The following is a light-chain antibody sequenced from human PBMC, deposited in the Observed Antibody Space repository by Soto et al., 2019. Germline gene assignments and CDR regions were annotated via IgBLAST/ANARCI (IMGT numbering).Light chain of an antibody. V-gene: IGKV3-15*01. CDR2: YAS. CDR1: QSVSTY. J-gene: IGKJ1*01. Sequence: EIGLTQSPGTLSLSPGERATLSCRASQSVSTYLAWYQHKPGQAPRLLIQYASTRVTGIPARLSGSGSGTEFTLTISSLQSSDFAVSYCQQYKNGWTFGQGTKVDIK. CDR3: QQYKNGWT.